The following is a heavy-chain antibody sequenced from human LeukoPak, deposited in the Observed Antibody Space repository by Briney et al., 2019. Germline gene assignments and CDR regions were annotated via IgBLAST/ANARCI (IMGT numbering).Heavy chain of an antibody. CDR3: AKLRGKGGVRDSYDV. CDR1: GFTFSNSA. J-gene: IGHJ3*01. D-gene: IGHD2-21*01. Sequence: GGSLRLSCTASGFTFSNSAMTWGRQVPGKGLEWVSTISNSGGSTYYADFVKGRFTIARDNSGNTLFLQMSSLTAEDTALYYCAKLRGKGGVRDSYDVWGPGTMVTVSS. V-gene: IGHV3-23*05. CDR2: ISNSGGST.